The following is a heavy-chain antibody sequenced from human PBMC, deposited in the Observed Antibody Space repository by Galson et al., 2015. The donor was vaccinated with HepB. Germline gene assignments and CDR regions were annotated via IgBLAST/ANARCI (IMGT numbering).Heavy chain of an antibody. V-gene: IGHV3-69-1*01. CDR1: GFTFSSYS. J-gene: IGHJ3*02. CDR2: ISSSSTI. Sequence: SLRLSCAASGFTFSSYSMNWVRQAPGKGLEGVSSISSSSTIYYADSVKGRFTISRDNAKNSLYLQMNSLRAEDTAVYYCARDVSPFDAFDIWGQGTMVTVSS. D-gene: IGHD2-8*01. CDR3: ARDVSPFDAFDI.